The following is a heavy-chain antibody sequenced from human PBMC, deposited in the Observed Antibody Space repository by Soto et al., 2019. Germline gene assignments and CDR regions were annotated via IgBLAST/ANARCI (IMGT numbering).Heavy chain of an antibody. CDR1: GGSFSGYY. CDR3: ARGVYYDFWSGYPSDWFDP. CDR2: INHSGST. Sequence: PSETLSLTCAVYGGSFSGYYWSWIRQPPGKGLEWIGEINHSGSTNYNPSLKSRVTISVDTSKNQFSLKLSSVTAADTAVYYCARGVYYDFWSGYPSDWFDPWGQGTLVTVSS. J-gene: IGHJ5*02. D-gene: IGHD3-3*01. V-gene: IGHV4-34*01.